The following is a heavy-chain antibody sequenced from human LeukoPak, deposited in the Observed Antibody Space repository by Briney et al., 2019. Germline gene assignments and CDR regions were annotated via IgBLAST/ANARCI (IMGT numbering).Heavy chain of an antibody. V-gene: IGHV4-59*08. Sequence: PGGALRVSCAASGFTFSSYEMNWVRQAPGKGLEGIGDVYYRGSTYYNPSLKSRVTISLDTSKNQFSLKLSSVTAADTAVYYCAIHSKYYYDSSGSYVGYFQHWGQGTLVTVSS. D-gene: IGHD3-22*01. CDR1: GFTFSSYE. CDR3: AIHSKYYYDSSGSYVGYFQH. J-gene: IGHJ1*01. CDR2: VYYRGST.